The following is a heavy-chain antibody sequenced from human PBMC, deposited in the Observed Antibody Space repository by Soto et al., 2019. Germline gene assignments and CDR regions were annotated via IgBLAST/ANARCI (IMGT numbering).Heavy chain of an antibody. Sequence: ASVKVSCKASGGTFSSYTISWVRQAPGQGLEWMGRIIPILGIANYAQKFQGRVTITADKSTSTAYMELSSLRSEDTAVYYCATADRLYCSGGSCLQYYFDYWGQGTLVTVSS. CDR2: IIPILGIA. CDR1: GGTFSSYT. D-gene: IGHD2-15*01. CDR3: ATADRLYCSGGSCLQYYFDY. J-gene: IGHJ4*02. V-gene: IGHV1-69*02.